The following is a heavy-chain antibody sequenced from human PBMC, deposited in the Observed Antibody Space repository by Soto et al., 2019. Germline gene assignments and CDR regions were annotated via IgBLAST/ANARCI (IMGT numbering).Heavy chain of an antibody. CDR3: AKGIAAAGNGLFGYYYYGMDV. CDR2: ISGSGGST. V-gene: IGHV3-23*01. D-gene: IGHD6-13*01. Sequence: GGSLRLSCAASGFTFSSYAMSWVRQAPGKGLEWVSAISGSGGSTYYADSVKGRFTISRDNSKNTLYRQMNSLRAEDTAVYYCAKGIAAAGNGLFGYYYYGMDVWGQGTTVTVSS. J-gene: IGHJ6*02. CDR1: GFTFSSYA.